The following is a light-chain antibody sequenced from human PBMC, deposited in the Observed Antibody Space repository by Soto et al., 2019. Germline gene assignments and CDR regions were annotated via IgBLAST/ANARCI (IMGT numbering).Light chain of an antibody. Sequence: EIVMTQSPATLSVSPGERAALSCRASQSVSSNFAWYQQKPGQAPRLLIYGASTRATGIPARFSGSGSGTEFTLTISSLQSEDFAVYYCHQYNNWPYTCGQGTNLEIK. J-gene: IGKJ2*01. CDR1: QSVSSN. CDR2: GAS. CDR3: HQYNNWPYT. V-gene: IGKV3-15*01.